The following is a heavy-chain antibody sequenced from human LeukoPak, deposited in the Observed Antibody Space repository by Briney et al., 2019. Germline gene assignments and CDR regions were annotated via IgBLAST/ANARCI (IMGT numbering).Heavy chain of an antibody. Sequence: GASVKVSCKASGYTFTSYGISWVRQAPGQGLEWMGWISAYNGNTNYAQKLQGRVTMTTDTSTSTAYMELRSLRSDDTAVYYCARTYYYDGSGYERRLYYFDYWGQGTLVTVSS. D-gene: IGHD3-22*01. CDR1: GYTFTSYG. J-gene: IGHJ4*02. V-gene: IGHV1-18*01. CDR3: ARTYYYDGSGYERRLYYFDY. CDR2: ISAYNGNT.